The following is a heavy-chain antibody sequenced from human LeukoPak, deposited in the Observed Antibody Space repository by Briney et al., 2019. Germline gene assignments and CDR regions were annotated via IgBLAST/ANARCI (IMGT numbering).Heavy chain of an antibody. D-gene: IGHD3-10*01. J-gene: IGHJ5*02. CDR3: AKDPSSGRPRFDP. CDR1: GFTFSSYG. Sequence: GGSLRLSCAASGFTFSSYGMHWVRQAPGKGLEWVAFIRYDGSNKYYADSVKGRFTISRDNSKNTLYLQMNSLRAEDTAVYYCAKDPSSGRPRFDPWGQGTLVTVSS. CDR2: IRYDGSNK. V-gene: IGHV3-30*02.